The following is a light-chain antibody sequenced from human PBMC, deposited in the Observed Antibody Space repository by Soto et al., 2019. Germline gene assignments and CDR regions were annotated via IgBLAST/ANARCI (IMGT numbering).Light chain of an antibody. CDR3: SSYTSSSTLV. V-gene: IGLV2-14*01. CDR1: SSDVGAYNY. J-gene: IGLJ1*01. CDR2: EVS. Sequence: QSVLTQPPSASGSLGQSVTISCTGTSSDVGAYNYASWYQQHPGKAPRLMISEVSNRPSRVSNRFSGSKSGNTASLTISGLQAEDEADYYCSSYTSSSTLVFGTGTKVTVL.